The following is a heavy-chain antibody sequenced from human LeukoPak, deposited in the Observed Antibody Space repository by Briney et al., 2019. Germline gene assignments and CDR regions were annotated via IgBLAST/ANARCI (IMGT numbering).Heavy chain of an antibody. J-gene: IGHJ6*03. CDR1: GGSISSYY. CDR3: ARGRKVAVFGYYYMDV. V-gene: IGHV4-59*01. D-gene: IGHD3-16*01. CDR2: IYYSGST. Sequence: PSETLSLTCAVYGGSISSYYWSWIRQPPGKGLEWIGYIYYSGSTNYNPSLKSRVTISVDTSKNQFSLKLSSVTAADTAVYYCARGRKVAVFGYYYMDVWGKGTTVTVSS.